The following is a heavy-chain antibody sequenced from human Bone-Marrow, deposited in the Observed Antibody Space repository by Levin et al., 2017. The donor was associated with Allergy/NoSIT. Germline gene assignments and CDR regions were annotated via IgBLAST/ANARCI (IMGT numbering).Heavy chain of an antibody. CDR1: GVSVSSGSFY. V-gene: IGHV4-61*01. J-gene: IGHJ4*02. CDR2: IFYSGST. Sequence: PSETLSLTCTVSGVSVSSGSFYWSWLRQPPGKGLEWIGCIFYSGSTNYNPSLKSRVSMSVDTSENQFSLNLSSVTAADTAVYYCARTIFWSGYYRPYYFDYWGQGNLVTVSS. D-gene: IGHD3-3*01. CDR3: ARTIFWSGYYRPYYFDY.